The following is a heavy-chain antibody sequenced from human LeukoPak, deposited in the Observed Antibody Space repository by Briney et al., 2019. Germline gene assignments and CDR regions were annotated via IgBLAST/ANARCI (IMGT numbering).Heavy chain of an antibody. D-gene: IGHD4-17*01. V-gene: IGHV3-74*01. CDR1: GFTFSSYW. J-gene: IGHJ2*01. CDR2: INSDGSST. Sequence: PGGSLRLSCAASGFTFSSYWMHWVRQAPGKGLVWVSRINSDGSSTSYADSVKGRFTISRDNSKNTLYLQMNSLRAEDTAVYYCARAGDGDYHPMVEFWYFDLWGRGTLVTVSS. CDR3: ARAGDGDYHPMVEFWYFDL.